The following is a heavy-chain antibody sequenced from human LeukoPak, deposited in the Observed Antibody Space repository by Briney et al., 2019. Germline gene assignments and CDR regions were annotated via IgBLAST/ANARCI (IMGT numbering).Heavy chain of an antibody. J-gene: IGHJ4*02. CDR3: ALGYCSGGSCYSIDY. V-gene: IGHV3-23*01. D-gene: IGHD2-15*01. CDR1: GFTFSSYA. CDR2: ISGSGGST. Sequence: GGSLRLSCAASGFTFSSYAMSWVRQAPGKGLEWVSAISGSGGSTYYADSVKGRFTISRDNSKNTLYLQMNSLRAEDTAVYYCALGYCSGGSCYSIDYWGQGTLVTVSS.